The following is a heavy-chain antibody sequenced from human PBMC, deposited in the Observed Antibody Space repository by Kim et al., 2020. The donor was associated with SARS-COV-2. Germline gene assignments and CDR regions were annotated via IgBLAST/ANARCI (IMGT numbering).Heavy chain of an antibody. CDR1: GFTFSSYA. D-gene: IGHD2-8*02. Sequence: GGSLRLSCAASGFTFSSYAMHWVRQAPGKGLEWVAVISYDGSNKYYADSVKGRFTISRDNSKNTLYLQMNSLRAEDTPVYYFAPGGGAPPCTSFTSWGQG. CDR2: ISYDGSNK. J-gene: IGHJ5*02. V-gene: IGHV3-30-3*01. CDR3: APGGGAPPCTSFTS.